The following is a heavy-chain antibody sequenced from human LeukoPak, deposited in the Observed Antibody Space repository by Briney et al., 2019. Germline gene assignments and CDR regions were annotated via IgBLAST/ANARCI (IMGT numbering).Heavy chain of an antibody. CDR3: ARDRYGDYEGYFDY. D-gene: IGHD4-17*01. CDR2: ISSSSSYI. V-gene: IGHV3-21*01. CDR1: GFTLSSYS. Sequence: GGSLRLSCAASGFTLSSYSMNWVRQAPGKGLEWVSSISSSSSYIYYADSVKGRFTISRDNAKNSLYLQMNSLRAEDTAVYYCARDRYGDYEGYFDYWGQGTLVTVSS. J-gene: IGHJ4*02.